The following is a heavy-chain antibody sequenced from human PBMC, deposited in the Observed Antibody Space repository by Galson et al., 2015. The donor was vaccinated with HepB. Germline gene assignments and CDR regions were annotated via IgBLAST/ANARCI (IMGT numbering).Heavy chain of an antibody. J-gene: IGHJ4*02. CDR1: GYIFTSYD. D-gene: IGHD6-13*01. Sequence: SVTVSGKASGYIFTSYDISWVRQAPGQGLEWMGWISTFTGNTNCTQKLQGRVTLTTDASTSTAYMELRSLSADDTAVYYCAREGGSSWYSLDYWGQGTLVTVSS. CDR3: AREGGSSWYSLDY. V-gene: IGHV1-18*01. CDR2: ISTFTGNT.